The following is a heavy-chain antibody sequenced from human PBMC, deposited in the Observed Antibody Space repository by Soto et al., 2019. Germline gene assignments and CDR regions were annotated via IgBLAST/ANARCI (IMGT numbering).Heavy chain of an antibody. CDR2: ISYDGSNK. D-gene: IGHD1-7*01. Sequence: QVQLVESGGGVVQPGRSLRLSCAASGFTFSSYGMHWVRQAPGKGLEWVAIISYDGSNKYYADSVKGRFTISRDNSKNTLYMQMNRLRAEDTAVYYCAKSAIGTTNWFDPWGQGTLVTVSS. J-gene: IGHJ5*02. V-gene: IGHV3-30*18. CDR3: AKSAIGTTNWFDP. CDR1: GFTFSSYG.